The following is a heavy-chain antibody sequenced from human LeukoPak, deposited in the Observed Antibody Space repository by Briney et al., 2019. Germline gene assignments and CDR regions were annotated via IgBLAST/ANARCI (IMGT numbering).Heavy chain of an antibody. CDR3: ARGYSSSSYFDY. CDR2: IIPIFGTA. D-gene: IGHD6-6*01. Sequence: ASVKVSCKASGGTFSSYAISWVRQAPGQGLEWMGGIIPIFGTANYAQKFQGRVTITTDESTSTAYMELSGLRSEDTAVYYCARGYSSSSYFDYWGQGTLVTVSS. CDR1: GGTFSSYA. J-gene: IGHJ4*02. V-gene: IGHV1-69*05.